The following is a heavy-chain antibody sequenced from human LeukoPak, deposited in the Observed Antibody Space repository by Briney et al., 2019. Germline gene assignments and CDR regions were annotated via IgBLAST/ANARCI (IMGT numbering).Heavy chain of an antibody. CDR1: GFTSSSYS. CDR2: ITRISSYI. V-gene: IGHV3-21*01. Sequence: GGSLRLSCAASGFTSSSYSMNWVRQVPGKGLKGVSSITRISSYIYYADSVKGRFTISRDNAKNSLYLQMNSLRAEDTAVYYCARGQHGGTFGGVIVHVSGFDYWGQGTLVTVSS. D-gene: IGHD3-16*02. CDR3: ARGQHGGTFGGVIVHVSGFDY. J-gene: IGHJ4*02.